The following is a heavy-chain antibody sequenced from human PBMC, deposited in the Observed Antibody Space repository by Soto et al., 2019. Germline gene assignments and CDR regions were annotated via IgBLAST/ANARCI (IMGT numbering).Heavy chain of an antibody. CDR3: ARDGVVRGVIIFDFDY. CDR2: ISYDGSNK. V-gene: IGHV3-30-3*01. J-gene: IGHJ4*02. Sequence: GGSLRLSCAASGFTFSSYAMHWVRQAPGKGLEWVAVISYDGSNKYYADSVKGRFTISRDNSKNTLYLQMNSLRAEDTAVYYCARDGVVRGVIIFDFDYWGQGTLVTVSS. CDR1: GFTFSSYA. D-gene: IGHD3-10*01.